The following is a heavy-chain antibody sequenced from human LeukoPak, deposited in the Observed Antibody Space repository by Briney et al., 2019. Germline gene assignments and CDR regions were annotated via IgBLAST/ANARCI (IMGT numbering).Heavy chain of an antibody. CDR3: ARIVSTMVRGVIAPSWFDP. D-gene: IGHD3-10*01. CDR2: IYHSGST. CDR1: GYSISSCYY. J-gene: IGHJ5*02. V-gene: IGHV4-38-2*01. Sequence: SETLSLICCVSGYSISSCYYWGWIRQPPGKGLEWVWSIYHSGSTYYNPSLQSPVTTSVDTSKNQVPLELSSVTAADTAVYYCARIVSTMVRGVIAPSWFDPWGQESLVTVSS.